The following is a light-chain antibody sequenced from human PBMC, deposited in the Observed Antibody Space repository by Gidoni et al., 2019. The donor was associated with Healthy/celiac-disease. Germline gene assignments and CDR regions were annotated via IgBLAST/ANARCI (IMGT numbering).Light chain of an antibody. CDR1: SSNIGAGYD. Sequence: QSVLPQPPSVSEAPGQRVTISCTGSSSNIGAGYDVHWYQQLPGTAPKLLIYGNSNRPSGVPDRFSGSKSGTSASLAITGLQAEDEADYYCQSYDSSLSGAWVFGGGTKLTVI. CDR3: QSYDSSLSGAWV. CDR2: GNS. J-gene: IGLJ3*02. V-gene: IGLV1-40*01.